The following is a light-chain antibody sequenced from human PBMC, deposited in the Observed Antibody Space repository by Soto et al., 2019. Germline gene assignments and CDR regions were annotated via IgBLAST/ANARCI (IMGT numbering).Light chain of an antibody. CDR2: CAS. Sequence: IVLTQSPGTLSLSPVESATLSCRASQSISSSYLAWYQQKPGQAPRLLIYCASNRATAIPDRFSGSGSGTDFTLTISSLQPEDFATYYCQQSYIAPRTFGQGTKVDIK. J-gene: IGKJ1*01. V-gene: IGKV3-20*01. CDR3: QQSYIAPRT. CDR1: QSISSSY.